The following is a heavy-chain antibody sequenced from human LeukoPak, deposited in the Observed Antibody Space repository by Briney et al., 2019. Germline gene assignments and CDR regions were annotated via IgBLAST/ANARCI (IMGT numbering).Heavy chain of an antibody. CDR3: ARTRPYGSGSYYKKYFDY. J-gene: IGHJ4*02. Sequence: GGSLKISCKGSGYSFTSYWIGWVRQMPGKGLEWMGIIYPGDSDTRYSPSFQGQVTISADKSISTAYLQWSSLKASDTAMYYCARTRPYGSGSYYKKYFDYWGQGTLVTVSS. D-gene: IGHD3-10*01. V-gene: IGHV5-51*01. CDR1: GYSFTSYW. CDR2: IYPGDSDT.